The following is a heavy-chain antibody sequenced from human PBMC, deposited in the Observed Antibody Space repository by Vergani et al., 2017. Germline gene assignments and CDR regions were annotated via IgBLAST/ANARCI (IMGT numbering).Heavy chain of an antibody. Sequence: EVQLVESGGGLVQPGGSLRLSCAASGFTLSSFWMSWVRQAAGKGLEWVANIKEDGSEKFYVDSVRGRFVISRDNAKNSLYLQLNSLRAEDTAVYYCARVEGYSGIYWSQGTLVTVSS. V-gene: IGHV3-7*01. CDR1: GFTLSSFW. J-gene: IGHJ4*02. CDR2: IKEDGSEK. D-gene: IGHD1-26*01. CDR3: ARVEGYSGIY.